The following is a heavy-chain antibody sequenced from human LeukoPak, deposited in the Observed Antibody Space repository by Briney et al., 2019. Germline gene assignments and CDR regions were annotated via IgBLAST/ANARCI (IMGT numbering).Heavy chain of an antibody. D-gene: IGHD3-22*01. CDR2: IWYDGSDK. Sequence: PGGSLRLSCAASGFTFSSYGMHWVCQAPGKGLEWVAIIWYDGSDKDYADSVKGRFTISRDNSKNTLYLQMNSLRAEDTAVYYCARNLPYDSSGYSVAFDIWGQGTMVTVSS. CDR1: GFTFSSYG. J-gene: IGHJ3*02. V-gene: IGHV3-33*01. CDR3: ARNLPYDSSGYSVAFDI.